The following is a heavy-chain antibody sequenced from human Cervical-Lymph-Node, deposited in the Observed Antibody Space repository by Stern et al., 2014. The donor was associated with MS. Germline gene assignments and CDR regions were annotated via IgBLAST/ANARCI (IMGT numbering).Heavy chain of an antibody. CDR3: ARKGAIVPAAIENWFDS. D-gene: IGHD2-2*01. Sequence: QVQLQESGPGLVKPSQTLSLTCTVSGGSISSGGYFWSWIRQHPGKGLEWIGYIYHSGSTYYNPSLKSRVSISVDTSKTQCSLNLSSVTAADTAVYYCARKGAIVPAAIENWFDSWGQGTLVTVSS. CDR2: IYHSGST. J-gene: IGHJ5*01. V-gene: IGHV4-31*03. CDR1: GGSISSGGYF.